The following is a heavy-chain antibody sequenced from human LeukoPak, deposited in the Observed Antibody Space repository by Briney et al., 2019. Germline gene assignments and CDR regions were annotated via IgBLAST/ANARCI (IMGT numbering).Heavy chain of an antibody. CDR2: INPNSGGT. V-gene: IGHV1-2*06. CDR3: ARLYTNSNCSSWRFDP. CDR1: GYTFTGYY. D-gene: IGHD6-13*01. J-gene: IGHJ5*02. Sequence: ASVKVSCKASGYTFTGYYMHWVRQAPGQGLEWMGRINPNSGGTNYAQNFQGRVTMTRDTSISTAYMELSRLRSGDTAVYYCARLYTNSNCSSWRFDPWGQGTLVTVSS.